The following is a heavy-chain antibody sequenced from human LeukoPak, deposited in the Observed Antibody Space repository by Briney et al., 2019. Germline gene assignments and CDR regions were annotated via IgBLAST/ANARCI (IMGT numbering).Heavy chain of an antibody. V-gene: IGHV4-34*01. CDR1: GGSFGGYY. D-gene: IGHD3-22*01. Sequence: SETLSLTCAVYGGSFGGYYWSWIRQPPGKGLEWIGEINHSGSTNYNPSLKSRVTISVDTSKNQFSLKLSSVTAADTAVYYCARAGYYYDSSGYYSGPPDYWGQGTLVTVSS. CDR3: ARAGYYYDSSGYYSGPPDY. J-gene: IGHJ4*02. CDR2: INHSGST.